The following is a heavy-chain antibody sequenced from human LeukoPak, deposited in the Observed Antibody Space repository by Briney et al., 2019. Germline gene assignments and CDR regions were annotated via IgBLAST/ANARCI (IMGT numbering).Heavy chain of an antibody. Sequence: GSLRLSCAASGFTFSDHYMDWVRQAPGKGLEWVCRITVKATSYTTDYAASVRGRFTISRSDSENSLYLQMDSLKSEDTALYYCARGLNSGYYYDLDGFDLWGQGTMVTVSS. CDR1: GFTFSDHY. V-gene: IGHV3-72*01. CDR2: ITVKATSYTT. J-gene: IGHJ3*01. D-gene: IGHD3-22*01. CDR3: ARGLNSGYYYDLDGFDL.